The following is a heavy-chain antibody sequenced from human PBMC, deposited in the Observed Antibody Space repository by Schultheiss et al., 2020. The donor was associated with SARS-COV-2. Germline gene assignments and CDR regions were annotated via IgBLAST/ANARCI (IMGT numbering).Heavy chain of an antibody. CDR3: ASIRLHRDY. Sequence: ETLSLPCTVSGGSISSYYWSWIRQPPGKGLEWIGYIYYLGSTNYNPSLKSRVTISVDKSKNQFSLKLSSVTAADTAVYYCASIRLHRDYWGQGTLVTVSS. V-gene: IGHV4-59*08. J-gene: IGHJ4*02. CDR2: IYYLGST. CDR1: GGSISSYY. D-gene: IGHD4-11*01.